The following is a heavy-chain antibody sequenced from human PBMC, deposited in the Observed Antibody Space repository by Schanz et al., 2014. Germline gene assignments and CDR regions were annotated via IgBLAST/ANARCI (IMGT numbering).Heavy chain of an antibody. CDR3: ASSGAGYSSSWDFDY. V-gene: IGHV1-69*09. CDR2: IIPILGIA. CDR1: GGTFSTYT. J-gene: IGHJ4*02. D-gene: IGHD6-13*01. Sequence: QVQLIQSGAEVKKPGASVKVSCKASGGTFSTYTISWVRQAPGQGLEWMGRIIPILGIANYAQKFQGRVTITADKSTFTAYMDVSSLRSEDTAVYYCASSGAGYSSSWDFDYWGQGTLVNVSS.